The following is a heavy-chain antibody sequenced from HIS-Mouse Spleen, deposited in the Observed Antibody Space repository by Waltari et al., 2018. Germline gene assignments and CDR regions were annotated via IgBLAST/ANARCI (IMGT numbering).Heavy chain of an antibody. CDR3: AREIPYSSSWYDWYFDL. Sequence: QLQLQESGPGLVKPSETLSLTCTVSGGPISSSSYDRGWIRQPPGKGLEWIGSIYYSGSTYYNPSLKSRVTISVDTSKNQFSLKLSSVTAADTAVYYCAREIPYSSSWYDWYFDLWGRGTLVTVSS. D-gene: IGHD6-13*01. J-gene: IGHJ2*01. V-gene: IGHV4-39*07. CDR2: IYYSGST. CDR1: GGPISSSSYD.